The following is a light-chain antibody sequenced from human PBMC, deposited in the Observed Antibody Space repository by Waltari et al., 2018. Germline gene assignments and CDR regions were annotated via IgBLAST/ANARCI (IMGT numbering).Light chain of an antibody. J-gene: IGLJ3*02. Sequence: SSELTQDPAVSVALGQTVRITCQGDSLRSYFAGWYQQKPGQAPLLVIYGKNNRPSGIPDRFSGSSSGNTASLTITGAQAEDEADYYCNSRDSSGYHWVFGGGTKLTVL. CDR1: SLRSYF. V-gene: IGLV3-19*01. CDR3: NSRDSSGYHWV. CDR2: GKN.